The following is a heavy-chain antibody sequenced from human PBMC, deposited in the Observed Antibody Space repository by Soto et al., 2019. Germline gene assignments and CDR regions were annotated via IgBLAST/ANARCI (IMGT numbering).Heavy chain of an antibody. J-gene: IGHJ6*02. CDR1: GFTFSSYA. Sequence: HPGGSLRLSCAASGFTFSSYAMSWVRQAPGKGLEWVSAISGSGGSTYYADSVKGRFTISRDNSKNTLYLQMNSLRAEDTAVYYCAKVLGTPLNDILTGYYPVYYCYGMDVWGQGTTVTVSS. D-gene: IGHD3-9*01. CDR2: ISGSGGST. V-gene: IGHV3-23*01. CDR3: AKVLGTPLNDILTGYYPVYYCYGMDV.